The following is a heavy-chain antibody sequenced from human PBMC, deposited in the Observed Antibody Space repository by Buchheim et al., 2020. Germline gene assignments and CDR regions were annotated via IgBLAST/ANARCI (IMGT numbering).Heavy chain of an antibody. D-gene: IGHD3-22*01. V-gene: IGHV4-34*01. CDR3: ARVLRYYDSSGYYNFDY. J-gene: IGHJ4*02. CDR2: INHSGST. Sequence: QVQLQQWGAGLLKPSETLSLTCAVYGGSFSGYYWSWIRQPPGKGLEWIGEINHSGSTNYNPSLKSRVTISVDTSKNQFSLQLSAVTAADTAVYYCARVLRYYDSSGYYNFDYWGQGTL. CDR1: GGSFSGYY.